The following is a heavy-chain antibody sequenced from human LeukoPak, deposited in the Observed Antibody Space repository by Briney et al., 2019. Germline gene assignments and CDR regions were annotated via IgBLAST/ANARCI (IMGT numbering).Heavy chain of an antibody. D-gene: IGHD1-7*01. CDR3: AREERAGTIGYNWNYRSRWFDP. J-gene: IGHJ5*02. Sequence: SQTLSPTCAISGDSVSSNSAAWNWIRQSPSRGLEWLGRTYYRSKWYNDYAVSVKSRITINPDTSKNQFSLQLNSVTPEDTAVYYCAREERAGTIGYNWNYRSRWFDPWGQGTLVTVSS. V-gene: IGHV6-1*01. CDR1: GDSVSSNSAA. CDR2: TYYRSKWYN.